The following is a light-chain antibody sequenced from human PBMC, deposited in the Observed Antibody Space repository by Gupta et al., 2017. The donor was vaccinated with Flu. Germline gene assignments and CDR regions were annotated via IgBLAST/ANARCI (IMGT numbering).Light chain of an antibody. CDR3: QTWGTGIHV. Sequence: VKLTCTLSSGHSSYAIAWHQQQPEKGPRYLMKVNSDGSHSKGDGIPDRFSGSSSGAERYLTISSFQPEDEADYYCQTWGTGIHVFGGGTKLTVL. CDR1: SGHSSYA. CDR2: VNSDGSH. V-gene: IGLV4-69*01. J-gene: IGLJ3*02.